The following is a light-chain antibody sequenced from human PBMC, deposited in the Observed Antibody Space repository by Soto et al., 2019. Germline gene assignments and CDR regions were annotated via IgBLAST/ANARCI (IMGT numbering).Light chain of an antibody. J-gene: IGKJ4*01. CDR2: AAS. V-gene: IGKV1-9*01. CDR1: QGISSY. CDR3: QQLNSYPRP. Sequence: DIQLTQSPSFLSASVGDRVTITCRASQGISSYLAWYQQKPGKAPKLLIYAASTLQSGVPSRFSGSGSGTEFTLTRSSLQPEDFATYYCQQLNSYPRPFGGGTKVEIK.